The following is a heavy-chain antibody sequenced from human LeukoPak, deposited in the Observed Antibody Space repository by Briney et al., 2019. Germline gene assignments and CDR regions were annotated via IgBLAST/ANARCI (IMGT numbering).Heavy chain of an antibody. J-gene: IGHJ4*02. CDR3: AKAPVTTCSGAYCYPFDY. V-gene: IGHV3-23*01. CDR2: ISVSGNT. D-gene: IGHD2-21*01. CDR1: GFTFSDYY. Sequence: GGSLRLSCAASGFTFSDYYMSWIRQAPGKGLEWVSAISVSGNTYHADSVKGRFTISRDSSKNTLYLQMNRLRAEDAAVYYCAKAPVTTCSGAYCYPFDYWGQGTLVTVSS.